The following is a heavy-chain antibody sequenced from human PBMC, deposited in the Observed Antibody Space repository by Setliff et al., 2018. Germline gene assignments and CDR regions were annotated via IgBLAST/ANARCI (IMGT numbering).Heavy chain of an antibody. J-gene: IGHJ6*03. V-gene: IGHV3-48*01. CDR2: ISTSSGTI. Sequence: GGSLRLSCVVSGFSFSNYGMTWVRQAPGKGLEWISYISTSSGTIYYADSVKGRFTISRDNAKNSLYLQLNSLRAEDTAVYYCARLALTGYDSSGYYYALEYYYYMDVWGKGTTVTVSS. CDR1: GFSFSNYG. D-gene: IGHD3-22*01. CDR3: ARLALTGYDSSGYYYALEYYYYMDV.